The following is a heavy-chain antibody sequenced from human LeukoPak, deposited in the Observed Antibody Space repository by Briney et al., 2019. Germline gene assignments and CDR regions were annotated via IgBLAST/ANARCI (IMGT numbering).Heavy chain of an antibody. CDR3: ARVRDNDYGDF. J-gene: IGHJ4*02. Sequence: ASVKVSCKASGYTFATYSISWMRQAPGQGLEWMGWISAYNGNTNYAQKFQDRVTMTTDTSTSTAYMELRSLRSDDTAVYYCARVRDNDYGDFWGQGTLVTLSS. CDR1: GYTFATYS. V-gene: IGHV1-18*01. D-gene: IGHD2-15*01. CDR2: ISAYNGNT.